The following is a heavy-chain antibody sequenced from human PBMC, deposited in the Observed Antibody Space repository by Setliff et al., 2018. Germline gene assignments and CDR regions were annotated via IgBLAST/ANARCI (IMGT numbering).Heavy chain of an antibody. Sequence: PGGSLRLSCAASGFTFSRYWMSWVRQAPGKGLEWVANIKQDGSEKYYVDSVKGRFTISRDNAKNSLYLQMNSPRAEDTAVYYCAKAPTPSYNTGCPGDYWGQGTLVTVSS. CDR1: GFTFSRYW. CDR2: IKQDGSEK. J-gene: IGHJ4*02. D-gene: IGHD6-19*01. V-gene: IGHV3-7*01. CDR3: AKAPTPSYNTGCPGDY.